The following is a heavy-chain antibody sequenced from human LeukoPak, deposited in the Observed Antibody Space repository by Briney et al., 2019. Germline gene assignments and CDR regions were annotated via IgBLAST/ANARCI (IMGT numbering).Heavy chain of an antibody. J-gene: IGHJ5*02. CDR2: ISAYNGNT. D-gene: IGHD4-11*01. Sequence: GASVKVSCKASGGTFSSYAISWVRQAPGQGLEWMGWISAYNGNTNYAQKLQGRVTMTTDTSTSTAYMELRSLRSDDTAVYYCARDRSAVTTARWFDPWGQGTLVTVSS. CDR1: GGTFSSYA. CDR3: ARDRSAVTTARWFDP. V-gene: IGHV1-18*01.